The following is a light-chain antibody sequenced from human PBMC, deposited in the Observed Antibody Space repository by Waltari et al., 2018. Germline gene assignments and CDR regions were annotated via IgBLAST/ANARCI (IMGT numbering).Light chain of an antibody. CDR3: QQRRDWPLT. Sequence: EIVLAQSPATLSLSPGERATLSCRASQSVNNYLAWYQQKAGQAPRLLIYDTFNRATGIPARFSGSGSWTDFTLTISSLEPEDFAVYYCQQRRDWPLTFVEGTKVEMK. V-gene: IGKV3-11*01. J-gene: IGKJ4*01. CDR2: DTF. CDR1: QSVNNY.